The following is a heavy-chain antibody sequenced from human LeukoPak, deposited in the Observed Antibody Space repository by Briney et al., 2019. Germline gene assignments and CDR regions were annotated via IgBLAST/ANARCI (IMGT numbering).Heavy chain of an antibody. Sequence: GESLKISCKGSGYSFTSYWIGWVRLMPGKGLEWMGIIYPVDSDTRYSPSFQGQVTISADRSISTAYLQWCSLKASDTAMYFCARWAYSSSSPDYWGQGTLVTVSS. CDR3: ARWAYSSSSPDY. CDR2: IYPVDSDT. J-gene: IGHJ4*02. D-gene: IGHD6-6*01. CDR1: GYSFTSYW. V-gene: IGHV5-51*01.